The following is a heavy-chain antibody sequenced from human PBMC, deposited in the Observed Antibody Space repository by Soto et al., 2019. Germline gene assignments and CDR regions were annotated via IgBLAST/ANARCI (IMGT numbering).Heavy chain of an antibody. CDR2: ISGGGDGT. Sequence: EVQLLESGGGLVRPGGSLRLSCAASGFTFYNYAMNWVRQAPGKGLEWVSTISGGGDGTYYADSVKGRFTISRDNSRKTVYLQMISLRAEDTAVYYCAKKGLGSIATYCTTGDCHYAFDVWGQGTLVTVSS. V-gene: IGHV3-23*01. CDR3: AKKGLGSIATYCTTGDCHYAFDV. CDR1: GFTFYNYA. J-gene: IGHJ3*01. D-gene: IGHD2-8*01.